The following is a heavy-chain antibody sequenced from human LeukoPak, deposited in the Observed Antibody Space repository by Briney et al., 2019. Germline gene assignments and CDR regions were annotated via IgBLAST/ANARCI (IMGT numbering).Heavy chain of an antibody. J-gene: IGHJ4*02. CDR1: RGSISNAGYY. Sequence: SETLSLTCTVSRGSISNAGYYWSWIRQHPGKGLEWIGYIYYSGSTYYNPSLKSRVTISVDTSKNQFSLELSSVTAADTAVYYCASSYYYVFDYWGQGTLVTVSS. CDR3: ASSYYYVFDY. D-gene: IGHD3-10*02. V-gene: IGHV4-31*03. CDR2: IYYSGST.